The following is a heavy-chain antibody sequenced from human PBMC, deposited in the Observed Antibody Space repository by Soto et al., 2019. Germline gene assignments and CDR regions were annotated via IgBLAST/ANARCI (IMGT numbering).Heavy chain of an antibody. CDR1: GGTLNSYG. CDR2: FIAIFGTT. D-gene: IGHD4-4*01. J-gene: IGHJ6*02. Sequence: QVQLVQSGAEVKKPGSSVKLSCTASGGTLNSYGISWVRQAPGHGLEWMGAFIAIFGTTSYAQKFQGRITITADESTSTANMELTSLRSDDTAVYYCARGPNYSIYFYAMDVWGQGTTVTVSS. V-gene: IGHV1-69*01. CDR3: ARGPNYSIYFYAMDV.